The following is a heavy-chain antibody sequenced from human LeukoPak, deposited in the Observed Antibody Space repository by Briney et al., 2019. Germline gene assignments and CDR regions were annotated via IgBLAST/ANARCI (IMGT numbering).Heavy chain of an antibody. CDR3: ARDRGRIAAAEYYFDY. J-gene: IGHJ4*02. Sequence: GASVTVSCKASGYTFTSYYMHWVRQAPGQGLEWMGIINPSGGSTSYAQKFQGRVTMTRDTSTSTVYMELSSLRSEDTAVYYCARDRGRIAAAEYYFDYWGQGTLVTVSS. D-gene: IGHD6-13*01. V-gene: IGHV1-46*01. CDR2: INPSGGST. CDR1: GYTFTSYY.